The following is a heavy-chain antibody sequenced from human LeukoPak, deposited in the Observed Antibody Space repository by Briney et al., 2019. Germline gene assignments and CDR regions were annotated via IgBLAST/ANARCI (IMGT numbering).Heavy chain of an antibody. CDR3: AAEWYCGDDCTGVFDL. D-gene: IGHD2-21*01. Sequence: SVKVSCKASGFTFSKSAVQWVRQARGQRLEWIGWIVVGSGNTNYAQKFQERVTITGDMSTETAYMELNSLTSEDTAVYYCAAEWYCGDDCTGVFDLWGRGTLLTVSS. CDR2: IVVGSGNT. CDR1: GFTFSKSA. J-gene: IGHJ2*01. V-gene: IGHV1-58*01.